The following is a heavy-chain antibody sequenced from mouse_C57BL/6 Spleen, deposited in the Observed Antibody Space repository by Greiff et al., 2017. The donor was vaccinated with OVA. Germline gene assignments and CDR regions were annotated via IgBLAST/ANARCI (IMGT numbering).Heavy chain of an antibody. V-gene: IGHV1-74*01. CDR3: AIPQYSNYYAMDY. J-gene: IGHJ4*01. Sequence: VQLQQPGAELVKPGASVKVSCKASGYTFTSYWMHWVKQRPGQGLEWIGRIHPSDSETNYNQKFKGKATLTVDKSSSTAYMQLSSLTSEDSAVYYCAIPQYSNYYAMDYWGKGTSVTVSS. CDR1: GYTFTSYW. D-gene: IGHD2-5*01. CDR2: IHPSDSET.